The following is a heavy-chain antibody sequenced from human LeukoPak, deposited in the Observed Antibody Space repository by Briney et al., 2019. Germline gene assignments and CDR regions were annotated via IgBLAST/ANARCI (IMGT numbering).Heavy chain of an antibody. J-gene: IGHJ4*02. CDR1: GFTFSNNW. D-gene: IGHD1-7*01. CDR3: ARLMGTVTTYDY. V-gene: IGHV3-7*01. Sequence: GGSLSLSCAASGFTFSNNWMSWVRQAPGKGLEWVASITPDGSGDCYMDSVKGRFTISSDNAENSLYLQMNSLGAEDTAVYYCARLMGTVTTYDYWGQGTLVTVSS. CDR2: ITPDGSGD.